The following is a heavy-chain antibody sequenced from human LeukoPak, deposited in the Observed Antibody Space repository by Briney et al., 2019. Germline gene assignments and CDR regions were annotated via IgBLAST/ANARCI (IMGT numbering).Heavy chain of an antibody. J-gene: IGHJ6*02. CDR3: ARDSLLRYFDSSLYYYGMDV. Sequence: PETLSLTCTVSGGSISSYYWSWIRQPPGKGLEWIGYIYYSGSTNYNPSLKSRVTISVDTSKNQFSLKLSSVTAADTAVYYCARDSLLRYFDSSLYYYGMDVWGQGTTVTVSS. CDR1: GGSISSYY. V-gene: IGHV4-59*01. CDR2: IYYSGST. D-gene: IGHD3-9*01.